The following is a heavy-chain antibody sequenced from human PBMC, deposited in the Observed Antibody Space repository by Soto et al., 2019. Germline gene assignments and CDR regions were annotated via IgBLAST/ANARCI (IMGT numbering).Heavy chain of an antibody. J-gene: IGHJ4*02. Sequence: QVQLQESGPGLVKPSGTLSLTCAVSGGSISTSNWWSWVRQPPGKGLEWIGEVYHSGSTNYNPSVKSPVATSVDKSKTHFSLKLNSVTAAATALYDCAGTSTSGTRFDYWGQGSLVTVSS. CDR1: GGSISTSNW. CDR2: VYHSGST. V-gene: IGHV4-4*02. D-gene: IGHD1-1*01. CDR3: AGTSTSGTRFDY.